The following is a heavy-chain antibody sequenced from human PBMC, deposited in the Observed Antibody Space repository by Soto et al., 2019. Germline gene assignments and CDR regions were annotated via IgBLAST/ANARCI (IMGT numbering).Heavy chain of an antibody. V-gene: IGHV1-69*08. D-gene: IGHD2-21*02. CDR1: GDTFSSYT. CDR3: ARRRYCGYDCYHKHYYGMDV. J-gene: IGHJ6*02. Sequence: QVQLVQSGAELMKPGSSVKVSCRASGDTFSSYTVNWVRQAPGRGLEWMGRSIPVLGTTDYAQKFMGRVTITADKSSNLVYMELSSLRSEDTAVYYCARRRYCGYDCYHKHYYGMDVWGQGTTVTVAS. CDR2: SIPVLGTT.